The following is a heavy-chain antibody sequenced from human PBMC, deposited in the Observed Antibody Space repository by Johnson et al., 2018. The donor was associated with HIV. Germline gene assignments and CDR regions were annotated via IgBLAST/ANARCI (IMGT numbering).Heavy chain of an antibody. J-gene: IGHJ3*02. Sequence: VQLVESGGGLVQPGRSLRLSCAASGFTFDDYAMHWVRQAPGKGLAWVSGISGSGTTTYNADSVKGRFTISRDNSKNTLHLQMNSLRAEDTAVYYCAKDGSSWYGDAADIWGQGTKVTVSS. CDR2: ISGSGTTT. V-gene: IGHV3-23*04. D-gene: IGHD6-13*01. CDR3: AKDGSSWYGDAADI. CDR1: GFTFDDYA.